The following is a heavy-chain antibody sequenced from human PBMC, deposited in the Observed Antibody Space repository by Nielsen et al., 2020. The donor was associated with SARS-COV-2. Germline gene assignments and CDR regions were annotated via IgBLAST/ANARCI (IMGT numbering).Heavy chain of an antibody. D-gene: IGHD3-9*01. Sequence: GGSLRLSCAASGFTFSNAWMSWVRQAPGKGLEWVGRIKSKTDGGTTDYAAPVKGRFTISRDDSKNTLYLQMNSLKTEDTAVYYCTTDRDRYFDWLQDYWGQGTLVTVSS. CDR1: GFTFSNAW. CDR2: IKSKTDGGTT. J-gene: IGHJ4*02. CDR3: TTDRDRYFDWLQDY. V-gene: IGHV3-15*01.